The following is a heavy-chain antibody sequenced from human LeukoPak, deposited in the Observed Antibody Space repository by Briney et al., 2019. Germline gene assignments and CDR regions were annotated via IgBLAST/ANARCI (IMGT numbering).Heavy chain of an antibody. Sequence: GASVKVSCKARGYTFTNYGISWVRQAPGQGLEWMGWISPYNGNTNYAQKLQGRVTMTTDTSTSTAYMELRSLRADDTAVYYWARSDFVWGSYRLGEKYFDYWGQGTLVTVSS. CDR3: ARSDFVWGSYRLGEKYFDY. V-gene: IGHV1-18*01. CDR1: GYTFTNYG. D-gene: IGHD3-16*02. CDR2: ISPYNGNT. J-gene: IGHJ4*02.